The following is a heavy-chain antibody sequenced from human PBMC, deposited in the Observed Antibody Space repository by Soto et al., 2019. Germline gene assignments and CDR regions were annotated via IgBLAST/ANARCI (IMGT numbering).Heavy chain of an antibody. J-gene: IGHJ1*01. CDR2: ISSSSSTI. Sequence: ELQLVESGGGLVQPGGSLRLSCAASGFTFSSYSMNWVRQAPGKGLEWVSYISSSSSTIYYADSVKGRFTISRDNAKNSLYLQMNSLRDEDTAVYYCARDTDSSGYYSSYFQHWGQGTLVTVSS. D-gene: IGHD3-22*01. V-gene: IGHV3-48*02. CDR1: GFTFSSYS. CDR3: ARDTDSSGYYSSYFQH.